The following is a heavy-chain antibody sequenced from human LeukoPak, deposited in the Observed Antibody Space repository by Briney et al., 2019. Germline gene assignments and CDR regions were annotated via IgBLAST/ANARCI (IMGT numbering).Heavy chain of an antibody. CDR1: GASIASGGYY. V-gene: IGHV4-31*11. Sequence: SETLSLTCAVSGASIASGGYYWSWIRQHPGKGLEGIGYFYYPETTSYNPSLKSRATISIDPSKTHLSLKLTSLPVAHTAVYYCARDFHGAWYFALWGRGTLVTVSS. J-gene: IGHJ2*01. CDR2: FYYPETT. D-gene: IGHD4-17*01. CDR3: ARDFHGAWYFAL.